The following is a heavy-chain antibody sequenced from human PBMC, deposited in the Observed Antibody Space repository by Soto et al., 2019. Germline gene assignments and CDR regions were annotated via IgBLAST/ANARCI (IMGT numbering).Heavy chain of an antibody. Sequence: QVQLVESGGGLVKSGGSLRLSCAASGFTFSDYYMSWIRQAPGRGLEWVSYMSSSGTTIYYADSVKGRFTISRDNAKNALYLQMNSRRAEDTAVYYCARDSYGGYSGSRGDWGQGTLVTVSS. CDR3: ARDSYGGYSGSRGD. CDR2: MSSSGTTI. J-gene: IGHJ4*02. V-gene: IGHV3-11*01. CDR1: GFTFSDYY. D-gene: IGHD5-12*01.